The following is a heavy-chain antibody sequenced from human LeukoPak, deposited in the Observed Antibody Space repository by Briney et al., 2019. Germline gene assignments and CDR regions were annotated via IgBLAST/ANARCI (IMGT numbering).Heavy chain of an antibody. CDR2: IRYDGSNK. Sequence: GGSLRLSCAASGFTFSSYGMHWVRQAPGKGLEWVAFIRYDGSNKYYTDSVKGRFTISRDNSKNTLYLQMNSLRAEDTAVYYCAKSAPGKAVAGTIDYWGQGTLVTVSS. CDR1: GFTFSSYG. CDR3: AKSAPGKAVAGTIDY. V-gene: IGHV3-30*02. D-gene: IGHD6-19*01. J-gene: IGHJ4*02.